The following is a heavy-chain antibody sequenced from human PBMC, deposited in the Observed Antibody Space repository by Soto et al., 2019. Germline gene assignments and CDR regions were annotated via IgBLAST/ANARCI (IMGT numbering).Heavy chain of an antibody. CDR3: ASLTSTGYCSGGSCYRDYYYGMDV. CDR2: IYYSGST. CDR1: GGSISSYY. D-gene: IGHD2-15*01. Sequence: PSETLSLTCTVSGGSISSYYWSWIRQPPGKGLEWIGYIYYSGSTNYNPSLKSRVTISVDTSKNQFSLKLSSVTAADTAVYYCASLTSTGYCSGGSCYRDYYYGMDVWGQGTTVTVSS. J-gene: IGHJ6*02. V-gene: IGHV4-59*01.